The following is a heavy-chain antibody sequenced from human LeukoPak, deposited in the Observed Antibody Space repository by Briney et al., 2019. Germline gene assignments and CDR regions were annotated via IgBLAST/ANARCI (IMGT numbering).Heavy chain of an antibody. J-gene: IGHJ4*02. Sequence: ASVKVSCKASGYTFTSYGISWVRQAPGQGLEWMGWISAYNGNTNYAQKLQGRVTMTTDTSTSTAYMELRSLRSDDTAVCYCARDRGYDSSGYYGYWGQGTLVTVSS. CDR3: ARDRGYDSSGYYGY. D-gene: IGHD3-22*01. V-gene: IGHV1-18*01. CDR2: ISAYNGNT. CDR1: GYTFTSYG.